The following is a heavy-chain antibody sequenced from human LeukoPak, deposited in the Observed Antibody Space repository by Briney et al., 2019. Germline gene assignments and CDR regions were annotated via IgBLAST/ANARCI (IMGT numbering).Heavy chain of an antibody. Sequence: SGGSLRLSCAASGFTFSIYAMSWVRQAPGKGLEWVSSISGTGGSTYYADSVKGRFTISRDNAKNSLYLQMNSLRAEDTAVYYCARDPATVTSYFDYWGQGTLVTVSS. CDR2: ISGTGGST. J-gene: IGHJ4*02. D-gene: IGHD4-17*01. V-gene: IGHV3-23*01. CDR1: GFTFSIYA. CDR3: ARDPATVTSYFDY.